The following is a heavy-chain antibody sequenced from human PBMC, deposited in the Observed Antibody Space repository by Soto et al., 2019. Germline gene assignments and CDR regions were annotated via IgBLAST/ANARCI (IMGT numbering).Heavy chain of an antibody. CDR2: INHSGST. CDR1: GGSFSGYY. D-gene: IGHD5-12*01. Sequence: PSETLSLTCAVYGGSFSGYYWSWIRQPPGKGLEWIGEINHSGSTNYNPSLKSRVTISVDTSKNQFSLKLSSVTAADTAVYYCARGQRVYSGYGDVDVWGQGTTVTVSS. CDR3: ARGQRVYSGYGDVDV. J-gene: IGHJ6*02. V-gene: IGHV4-34*01.